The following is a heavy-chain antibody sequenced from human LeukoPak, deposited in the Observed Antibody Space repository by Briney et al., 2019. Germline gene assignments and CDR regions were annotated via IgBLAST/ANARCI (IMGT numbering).Heavy chain of an antibody. D-gene: IGHD2-21*02. CDR2: IAFDGSRK. Sequence: PGGSLRLSCAASGFTFSGYGMHWVRQAPGKGLEWVTGIAFDGSRKHYADSVKGRFTISRDNARNTMDLQMNSLRAEDTAVYYCAKDRAAYCGGDCYLFDYWGQGTLVTVSS. J-gene: IGHJ4*02. V-gene: IGHV3-30*18. CDR3: AKDRAAYCGGDCYLFDY. CDR1: GFTFSGYG.